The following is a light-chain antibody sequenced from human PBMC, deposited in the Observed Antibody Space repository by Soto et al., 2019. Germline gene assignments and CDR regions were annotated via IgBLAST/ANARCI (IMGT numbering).Light chain of an antibody. J-gene: IGKJ4*01. CDR3: QQYHNWPLT. CDR2: GAS. Sequence: EIVMTQSPATLSVSPGERATLSCRASQSVTSDLAWYQQKPGQAPRLLIYGASTRATDVPARISGSGSGTEFTLTISSLQSEDFEVYYCQQYHNWPLTFGGGTKVEIK. V-gene: IGKV3-15*01. CDR1: QSVTSD.